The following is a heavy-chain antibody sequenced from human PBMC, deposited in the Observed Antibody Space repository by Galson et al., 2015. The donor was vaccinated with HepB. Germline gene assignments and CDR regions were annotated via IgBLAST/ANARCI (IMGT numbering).Heavy chain of an antibody. CDR2: IIPIFGTA. Sequence: SVKVSCKASGGTFSSYAISWVRQAPGQGLEWMGGIIPIFGTANYAQKFQGRVTITADKSTSTAYMELSSLRSEDTAVYYCARPSSVPPTYYYGSGSKPTYYYGMDVWGQGTTVTVSS. D-gene: IGHD3-10*01. CDR1: GGTFSSYA. CDR3: ARPSSVPPTYYYGSGSKPTYYYGMDV. J-gene: IGHJ6*02. V-gene: IGHV1-69*06.